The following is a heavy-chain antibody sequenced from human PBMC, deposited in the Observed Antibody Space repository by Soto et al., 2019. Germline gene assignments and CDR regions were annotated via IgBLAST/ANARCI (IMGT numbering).Heavy chain of an antibody. D-gene: IGHD5-12*01. CDR2: INVGNGHT. J-gene: IGHJ4*02. CDR3: ARGVEMATIIDF. V-gene: IGHV1-3*01. Sequence: ASVKVSCKASGYTFTSYAMHWMRQAPGQRLEWMGWINVGNGHTKYSQKFQDRVTITRDTSASTAYMELSSLRSEDTAVYYCARGVEMATIIDFWGQGTLVTVSS. CDR1: GYTFTSYA.